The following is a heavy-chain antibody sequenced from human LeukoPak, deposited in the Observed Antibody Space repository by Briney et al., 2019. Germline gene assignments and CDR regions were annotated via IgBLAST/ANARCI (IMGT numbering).Heavy chain of an antibody. CDR2: ISGSGGST. CDR1: GFTFSSYW. D-gene: IGHD4-17*01. CDR3: AKRGNYGDYYFDY. V-gene: IGHV3-23*01. J-gene: IGHJ4*02. Sequence: PGGSLRLSCAASGFTFSSYWMSWVRQAPGKGLEWVSAISGSGGSTYYADSVKGRFTISRDNSKNTLYLQMNSLRAEDTAVYYCAKRGNYGDYYFDYWGQGTLVTVSS.